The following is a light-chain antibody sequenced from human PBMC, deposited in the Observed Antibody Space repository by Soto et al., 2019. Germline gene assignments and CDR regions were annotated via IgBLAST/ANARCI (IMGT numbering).Light chain of an antibody. V-gene: IGKV1-6*01. CDR3: QQYYSYPRT. J-gene: IGKJ1*01. CDR2: GAS. Sequence: IQMTQSPSTLSASVGARVTITCRASQGISNELGWYQQRPGKAPKVLIYGASNLQSGVPSRFSGSASGTDFTLTISCLQSEDFATYYCQQYYSYPRTFGQGTKVDIK. CDR1: QGISNE.